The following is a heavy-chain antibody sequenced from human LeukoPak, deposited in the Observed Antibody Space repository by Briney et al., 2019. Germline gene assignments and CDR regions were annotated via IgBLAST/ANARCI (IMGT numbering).Heavy chain of an antibody. CDR1: GFTFNSFA. J-gene: IGHJ4*02. V-gene: IGHV3-30*04. CDR2: ISYDGSNK. Sequence: QPGGSLRLSCAASGFTFNSFAMHWVRQAPGEGLEWVAVISYDGSNKYYADSVKGRFTISRDNSKNTLYLQMNSLRAKDTAVYYCARGVRMSEDIVVVVAASKDYWGQGTLVTVSS. D-gene: IGHD2-15*01. CDR3: ARGVRMSEDIVVVVAASKDY.